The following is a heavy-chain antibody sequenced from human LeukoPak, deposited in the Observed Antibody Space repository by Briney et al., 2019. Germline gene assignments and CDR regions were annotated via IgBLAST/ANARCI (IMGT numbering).Heavy chain of an antibody. J-gene: IGHJ4*02. CDR2: IYSGGST. Sequence: GSLRLSCAASGFTVSSNYMSWVRQAPGKGLEWVSVIYSGGSTYYADSVKGRFTISRDNSKNTLYLQMNSLRAEDTAVYYCAKDAADYYDSSGYYFNYWGQGTLVTVSS. CDR1: GFTVSSNY. D-gene: IGHD3-22*01. CDR3: AKDAADYYDSSGYYFNY. V-gene: IGHV3-53*01.